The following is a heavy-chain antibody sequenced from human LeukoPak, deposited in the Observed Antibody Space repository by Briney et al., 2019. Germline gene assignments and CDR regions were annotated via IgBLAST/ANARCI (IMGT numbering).Heavy chain of an antibody. D-gene: IGHD2-2*01. J-gene: IGHJ6*03. CDR1: GGSISSGSYY. CDR3: ARDGIVVPAAMSNYYYMDV. Sequence: SETLSLTCTVSGGSISSGSYYWSWIRQPAGKGLEWIGRIYTSGSTNYNPSLKSRVTMSVDTSKNQFSLKLSSVTAADTAVYYCARDGIVVPAAMSNYYYMDVWGKGTTVTVSS. V-gene: IGHV4-61*02. CDR2: IYTSGST.